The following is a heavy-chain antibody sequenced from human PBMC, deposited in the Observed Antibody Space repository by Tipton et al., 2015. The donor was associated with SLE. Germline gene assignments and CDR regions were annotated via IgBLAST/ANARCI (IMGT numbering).Heavy chain of an antibody. CDR3: ARGDSSTGDI. Sequence: TLSLTCTVSGGSISSLYWSWIRPPPGKGLEWIGYIYYSGSTNYNPPLKSRGTISVDTSKNQFSLKLSSVTAADTAVYYCARGDSSTGDIWGQGTMVTVSS. V-gene: IGHV4-59*11. CDR2: IYYSGST. J-gene: IGHJ3*02. D-gene: IGHD6-13*01. CDR1: GGSISSLY.